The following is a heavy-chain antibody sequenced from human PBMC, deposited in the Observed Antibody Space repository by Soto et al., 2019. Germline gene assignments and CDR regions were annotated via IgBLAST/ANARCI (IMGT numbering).Heavy chain of an antibody. D-gene: IGHD2-21*02. Sequence: SEALSRHGSVSARSLSSVGYFSHWIRQPPGKGLEWIGCIYHSGSTYYNPSLKSRVTISVDRSKNQFSLKLSSVTAADTAVYDCARVTAIRGFDYWGQGTLVTVSS. J-gene: IGHJ4*02. V-gene: IGHV4-30-2*01. CDR3: ARVTAIRGFDY. CDR2: IYHSGST. CDR1: ARSLSSVGYF.